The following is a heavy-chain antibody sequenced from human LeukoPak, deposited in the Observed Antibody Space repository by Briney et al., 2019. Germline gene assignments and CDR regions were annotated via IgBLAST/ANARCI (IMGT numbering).Heavy chain of an antibody. CDR3: ARRTTVTPNWFDP. Sequence: PLETLTLTCTVSGGPISSYQWSWIRQPPGKGLEWIGYVYYTGSTNYNPSLKSRVTISLDTSKNQFSLKLSSVTAADTAVYYCARRTTVTPNWFDPWGQGTMVTFCS. D-gene: IGHD4-17*01. CDR1: GGPISSYQ. J-gene: IGHJ5*02. CDR2: VYYTGST. V-gene: IGHV4-59*08.